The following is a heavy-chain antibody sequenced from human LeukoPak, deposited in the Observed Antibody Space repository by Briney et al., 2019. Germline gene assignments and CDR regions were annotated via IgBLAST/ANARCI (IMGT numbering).Heavy chain of an antibody. CDR2: ISAYNGNT. CDR3: ARDPTPISKVGIGGYYYYMDV. CDR1: AYTFTIYG. J-gene: IGHJ6*03. V-gene: IGHV1-18*01. D-gene: IGHD3-16*01. Sequence: ASVTVSCTASAYTFTIYGISWVRHAPGQGLEWMGWISAYNGNTNYAQKLQGRVTMTTDTSTSTAYMELRSLRSDDTAVYYCARDPTPISKVGIGGYYYYMDVWGKGTTVTVSS.